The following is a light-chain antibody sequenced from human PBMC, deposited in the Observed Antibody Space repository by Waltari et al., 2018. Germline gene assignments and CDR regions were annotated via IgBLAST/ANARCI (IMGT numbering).Light chain of an antibody. Sequence: QSALTQPASVSGSPGQSIAIPCAGTSSDVGAYNFVSWYQQPPGKAPKLMIYDVNERPSGVSDRFSGSKSGNTASLTISGLQAEDETDYYCSSFTTSGTYVFGTGTKVTVL. J-gene: IGLJ1*01. V-gene: IGLV2-14*03. CDR3: SSFTTSGTYV. CDR1: SSDVGAYNF. CDR2: DVN.